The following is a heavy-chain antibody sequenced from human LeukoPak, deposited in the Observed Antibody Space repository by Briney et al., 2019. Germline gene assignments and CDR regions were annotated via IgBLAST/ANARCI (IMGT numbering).Heavy chain of an antibody. D-gene: IGHD4-17*01. Sequence: SETLSLTCAVYGGSFSSYYWSWIRQPPGKGLEWIGEINHTGSTKYNPSLKSRVSISVDTSKNQFSLKLSSVTAADTAVYYCARDLTVTTIANWFDPWGQGTLVTVSS. CDR1: GGSFSSYY. V-gene: IGHV4-34*01. J-gene: IGHJ5*02. CDR2: INHTGST. CDR3: ARDLTVTTIANWFDP.